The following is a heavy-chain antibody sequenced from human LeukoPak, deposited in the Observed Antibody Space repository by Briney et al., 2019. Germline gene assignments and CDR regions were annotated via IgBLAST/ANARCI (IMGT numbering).Heavy chain of an antibody. Sequence: SETLSLTCTVSGGSISSGGYYWTWIRQPPGKGLEWIGYIYYTGSTNYNPSLKSRITISVDTSNNQFSLKLSSVTAADTAVYHCARHVAPGMDYFDYWGQGTLVTVSS. D-gene: IGHD6-13*01. V-gene: IGHV4-61*08. CDR2: IYYTGST. CDR1: GGSISSGGYY. CDR3: ARHVAPGMDYFDY. J-gene: IGHJ4*02.